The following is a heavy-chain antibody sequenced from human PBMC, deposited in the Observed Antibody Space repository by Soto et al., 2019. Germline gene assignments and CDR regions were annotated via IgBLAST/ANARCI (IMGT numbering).Heavy chain of an antibody. CDR2: ISYDGSNT. CDR3: AKVRADYSDRTGPVDY. J-gene: IGHJ4*02. V-gene: IGHV3-30*18. D-gene: IGHD3-22*01. CDR1: GFTFSSYG. Sequence: QVQLVESGGGAVQPGRSLRLSCAASGFTFSSYGMHWVRQAPGKGLECVAIISYDGSNTYYADSVKGRFTISRDNSKNTLYLKMNSLRPDDTAVYYGAKVRADYSDRTGPVDYWGQGTLVTVSS.